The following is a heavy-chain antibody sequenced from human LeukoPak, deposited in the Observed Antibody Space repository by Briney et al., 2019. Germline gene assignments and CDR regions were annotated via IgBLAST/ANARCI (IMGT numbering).Heavy chain of an antibody. CDR1: GYTFTGYY. J-gene: IGHJ4*02. Sequence: ASVKVSCKASGYTFTGYYMHWVRQAPGQGLEWMGWINPNSGGTNYAQKFQGRVTMTRDTSISTVYMELSRLRSDDTAVYYCARVPGKTMTLDYWGQGTLVTVSS. D-gene: IGHD3-22*01. CDR3: ARVPGKTMTLDY. CDR2: INPNSGGT. V-gene: IGHV1-2*02.